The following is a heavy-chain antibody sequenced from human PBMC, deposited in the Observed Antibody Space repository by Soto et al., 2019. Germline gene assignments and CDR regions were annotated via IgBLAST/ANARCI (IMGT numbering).Heavy chain of an antibody. CDR1: GGSISSSDYY. Sequence: QLQLQESGPGLVKPSETLSLTCTVSGGSISSSDYYWGWIRQPPGKGVEWIGNIYYSGSASYNPSFKSRFTIYVDTSKNQVSLKLSSVTAADSAVYICVSGYPGVGFDYWGQGTLVTVSS. V-gene: IGHV4-39*01. J-gene: IGHJ4*02. CDR3: VSGYPGVGFDY. CDR2: IYYSGSA. D-gene: IGHD3-22*01.